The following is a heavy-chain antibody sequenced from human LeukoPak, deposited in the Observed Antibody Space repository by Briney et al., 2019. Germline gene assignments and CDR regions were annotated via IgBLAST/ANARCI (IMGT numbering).Heavy chain of an antibody. D-gene: IGHD2-2*02. CDR2: ISAYNGNT. J-gene: IGHJ5*02. Sequence: GASVKVSCKASGYTFTSYGISWVRQAPGQGLEWMGWISAYNGNTNYAQKLQGRVTMTTDTSTSTAYMELRSLRSDDTAVYYCAREECRSTSCYKEWFDPWGQGTLVTVSS. V-gene: IGHV1-18*01. CDR1: GYTFTSYG. CDR3: AREECRSTSCYKEWFDP.